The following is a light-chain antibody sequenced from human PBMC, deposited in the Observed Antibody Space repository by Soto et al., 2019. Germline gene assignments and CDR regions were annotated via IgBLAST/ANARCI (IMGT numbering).Light chain of an antibody. Sequence: VMTQSAANVSGSPGERATLSCRASQSVSSNLAWYQQKPGQAPRLLIYGASTRATGIPARFSGSGSGTEFTLTISSLQSEDFAVYYCQQYNNWPPIFGPGTKVDIK. J-gene: IGKJ3*01. CDR1: QSVSSN. CDR2: GAS. V-gene: IGKV3-15*01. CDR3: QQYNNWPPI.